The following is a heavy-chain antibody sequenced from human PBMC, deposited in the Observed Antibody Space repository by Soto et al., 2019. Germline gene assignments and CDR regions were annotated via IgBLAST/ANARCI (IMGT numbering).Heavy chain of an antibody. CDR3: ASSSLYYYYGMDV. J-gene: IGHJ6*02. D-gene: IGHD6-6*01. CDR1: ACSLDDYT. CDR2: ISWNSGSI. V-gene: IGHV3-9*01. Sequence: RRPWSPGACSLDDYTMHCDRLAPGKGLEWVSGISWNSGSIGYADSVKGRFTISRDNAKNSLYLQMNSLRAEDTALYYCASSSLYYYYGMDVWGQGTTVTVSS.